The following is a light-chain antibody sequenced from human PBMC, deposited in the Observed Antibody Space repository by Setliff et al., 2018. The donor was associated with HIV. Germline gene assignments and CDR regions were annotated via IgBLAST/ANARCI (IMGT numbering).Light chain of an antibody. V-gene: IGLV2-8*01. CDR3: SSYAGSSFYV. Sequence: QSVLTQPPSASGSPGQSVTISCTGTSSDVGGYNFVSWYQHHPGNAPKHMIYDVSKRPSGVPDRFSGSKSGNTASLTVSGLQAEDEADYYCSSYAGSSFYVFGTGTKVTVL. CDR1: SSDVGGYNF. CDR2: DVS. J-gene: IGLJ1*01.